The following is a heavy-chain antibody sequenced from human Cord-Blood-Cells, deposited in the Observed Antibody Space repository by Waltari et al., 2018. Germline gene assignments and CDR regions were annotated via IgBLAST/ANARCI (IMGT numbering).Heavy chain of an antibody. CDR2: INHSGST. CDR1: GGSFSGYY. CDR3: ARHGGEVVRGVSSFNY. J-gene: IGHJ4*02. V-gene: IGHV4-34*01. Sequence: QVQLQQWGAGLLKPSETLSLTCAVYGGSFSGYYWSWIRQHPGKGMEWIGEINHSGSTNSNPSLKSRVTISVDTSKNQFSLKLSSVTAADTAVYYCARHGGEVVRGVSSFNYWGQGTLVTVSS. D-gene: IGHD3-10*01.